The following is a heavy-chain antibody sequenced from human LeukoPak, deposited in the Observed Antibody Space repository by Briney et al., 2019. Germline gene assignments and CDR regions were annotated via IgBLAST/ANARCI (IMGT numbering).Heavy chain of an antibody. Sequence: SQTLSLTCTVSSDSINSGNYYWNWIRQPAGKGLEWIGRIYSSGSTNYNPSLKSRVTISVDTSKNQFSLKLSSVTAADTAVYYCASESRDYVLPAYWGQGTLVTVSS. CDR2: IYSSGST. V-gene: IGHV4-61*02. J-gene: IGHJ4*02. D-gene: IGHD3-16*01. CDR1: SDSINSGNYY. CDR3: ASESRDYVLPAY.